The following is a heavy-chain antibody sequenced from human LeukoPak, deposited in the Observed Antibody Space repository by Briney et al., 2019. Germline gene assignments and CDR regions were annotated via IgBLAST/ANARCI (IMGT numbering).Heavy chain of an antibody. V-gene: IGHV3-48*03. CDR1: GFTFSSFE. CDR2: IFNTGDPI. D-gene: IGHD6-13*01. CDR3: VREAIEGAGNFDY. J-gene: IGHJ4*02. Sequence: GGSLRLSCAASGFTFSSFEMHCVRQAPGKGLEWVSYIFNTGDPIYYTESVKGRFTISRDNAANSLYLQMNSLRAEDTAVYYCVREAIEGAGNFDYWGQGTLVAVSS.